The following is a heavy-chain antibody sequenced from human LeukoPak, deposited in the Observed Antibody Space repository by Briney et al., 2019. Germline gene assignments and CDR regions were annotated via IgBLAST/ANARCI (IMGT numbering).Heavy chain of an antibody. J-gene: IGHJ4*02. CDR3: AKDGEVYGSESYYANPPTAY. CDR1: GFTFSSYG. CDR2: ISYDGSNK. D-gene: IGHD3-10*01. Sequence: PGGSLRLSCAASGFTFSSYGMHWVRQAPGKGLEWVAVISYDGSNKYYADSVKGRFTISRDNSKNTLYLQMNSLRAEDTAVYYCAKDGEVYGSESYYANPPTAYWGQGTLVTVSS. V-gene: IGHV3-30*18.